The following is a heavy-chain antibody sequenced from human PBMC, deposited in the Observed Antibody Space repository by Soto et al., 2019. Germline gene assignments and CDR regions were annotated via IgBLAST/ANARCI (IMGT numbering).Heavy chain of an antibody. CDR1: GGSISSGGYY. Sequence: SETLSLTCTVSGGSISSGGYYWNWIRQHPGKGLEWIGYIYSSGSTYYNPSLKSRVTISVDTSKNQLSLRLSSVTAADTAVYYCASSVIVGAPTTFDYWGQGTLVTVSS. D-gene: IGHD1-26*01. V-gene: IGHV4-31*03. CDR2: IYSSGST. CDR3: ASSVIVGAPTTFDY. J-gene: IGHJ4*02.